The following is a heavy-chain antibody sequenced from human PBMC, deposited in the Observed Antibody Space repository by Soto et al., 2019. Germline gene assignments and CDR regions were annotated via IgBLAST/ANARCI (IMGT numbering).Heavy chain of an antibody. J-gene: IGHJ4*02. CDR3: AGDLKDYLDY. CDR1: GFTFSSYW. V-gene: IGHV3-7*03. Sequence: EVQLVESGGGLVQPGGSLRLSCAASGFTFSSYWMSWVRQAPGKGLEWVSNIKHDGSEKYYVDSVKGRFTISRDNAKNARYLQKNSLRAEDTAVYYCAGDLKDYLDYRGQGTLVTASS. CDR2: IKHDGSEK.